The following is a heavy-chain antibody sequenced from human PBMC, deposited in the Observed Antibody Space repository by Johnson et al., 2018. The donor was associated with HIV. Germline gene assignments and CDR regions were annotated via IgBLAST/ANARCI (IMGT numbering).Heavy chain of an antibody. Sequence: QVQLVESGGGVVQPGGSLRLSCAASGFTFSSYGMHWVRQAPGKGLEWVAFIRYDGSNKYYADSVKGRFTISRDNSKNTLYLQMNSLRAEDTAVYYCAKDYHDDYGGNYHDAFDIWGQGTMVTVSS. CDR1: GFTFSSYG. CDR3: AKDYHDDYGGNYHDAFDI. V-gene: IGHV3-30*02. D-gene: IGHD4-23*01. CDR2: IRYDGSNK. J-gene: IGHJ3*02.